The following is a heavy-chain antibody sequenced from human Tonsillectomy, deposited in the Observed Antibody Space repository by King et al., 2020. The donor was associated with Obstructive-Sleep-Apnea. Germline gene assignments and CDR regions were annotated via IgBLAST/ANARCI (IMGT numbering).Heavy chain of an antibody. CDR1: GGSISSSSYY. J-gene: IGHJ4*02. Sequence: QLQESGPGLVKPSETLSLTCTVSGGSISSSSYYWGWIRQPPGKGLEWIGSIYYSGSTYYNPSLKSRVTISVDTSKNQFSLKLSSVTAADTAVYYCARVTWNYEPAYFDYWGQGTLVTVSS. D-gene: IGHD1-7*01. V-gene: IGHV4-39*07. CDR3: ARVTWNYEPAYFDY. CDR2: IYYSGST.